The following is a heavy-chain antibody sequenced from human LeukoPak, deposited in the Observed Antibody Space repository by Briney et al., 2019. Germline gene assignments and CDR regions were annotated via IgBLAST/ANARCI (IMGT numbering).Heavy chain of an antibody. D-gene: IGHD5-24*01. CDR1: GYSFISYW. J-gene: IGHJ4*02. Sequence: GESLKISCKGSGYSFISYWIAWVRQMPGKGLEWMGIIYPSDSDTRYSPSFQGQVTISADKSISTAYLQWSSLKASDSAMYYCARRRDGYNGYYFDYWGQGTLVTVSS. V-gene: IGHV5-51*01. CDR2: IYPSDSDT. CDR3: ARRRDGYNGYYFDY.